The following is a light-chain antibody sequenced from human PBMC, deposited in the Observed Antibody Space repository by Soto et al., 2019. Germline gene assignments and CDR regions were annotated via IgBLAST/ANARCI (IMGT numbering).Light chain of an antibody. J-gene: IGKJ5*01. Sequence: EIQMTQSPSSLSASVGDRVTITCRASQSISSYLNWFQQKPGKAPNLLIYAASSLQSGVPSRFSGSGSGTDFTLTISSLQPEDFATYYCQQTYSTLITFGQGTRLEI. CDR1: QSISSY. CDR3: QQTYSTLIT. V-gene: IGKV1-39*01. CDR2: AAS.